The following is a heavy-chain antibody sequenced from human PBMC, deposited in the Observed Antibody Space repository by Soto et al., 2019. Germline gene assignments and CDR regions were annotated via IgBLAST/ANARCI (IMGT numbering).Heavy chain of an antibody. CDR3: ARIVRGIVITYYYMDV. J-gene: IGHJ6*03. CDR2: IFYSGST. D-gene: IGHD2-21*01. Sequence: QVQLQESGPGLVKPSETLSLTCTVSGGSISSSSYYWGWIRQPPGKGLEWIGSIFYSGSTYYNPSLQSRVTISVDTSTNQFSLKLRSVTAAYTAVYYCARIVRGIVITYYYMDVWGKGTTVTVSS. V-gene: IGHV4-39*01. CDR1: GGSISSSSYY.